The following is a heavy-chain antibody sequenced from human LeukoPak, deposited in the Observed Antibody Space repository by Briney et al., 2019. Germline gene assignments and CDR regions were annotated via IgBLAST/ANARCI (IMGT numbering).Heavy chain of an antibody. CDR1: RYTFTRYY. D-gene: IGHD4-23*01. CDR2: INPNSGST. V-gene: IGHV1-2*02. Sequence: ASVKVSCKASRYTFTRYYMHWVRQAPGQRLEGMGWINPNSGSTNYAQKFQGRVTMTRDTYISTAYMDLSRLGSDDTAVYCCAIPGDYGDNWDLYYYYYCMDVWGQGTTVTVS. J-gene: IGHJ6*02. CDR3: AIPGDYGDNWDLYYYYYCMDV.